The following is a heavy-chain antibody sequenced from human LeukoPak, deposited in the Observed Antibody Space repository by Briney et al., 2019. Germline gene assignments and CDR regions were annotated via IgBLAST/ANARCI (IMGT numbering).Heavy chain of an antibody. Sequence: GESLKISCKASGYTFTSYWIGWVRQMSEKGLEWMGIIYPGDSDTRYSPSFQGRVTISADKSISTAYLQWGSLKASDTAMYYCARLLSPSTNYYYSYGMDVWGQGTTVTVSS. J-gene: IGHJ6*02. V-gene: IGHV5-51*01. CDR2: IYPGDSDT. CDR1: GYTFTSYW. D-gene: IGHD2-2*01. CDR3: ARLLSPSTNYYYSYGMDV.